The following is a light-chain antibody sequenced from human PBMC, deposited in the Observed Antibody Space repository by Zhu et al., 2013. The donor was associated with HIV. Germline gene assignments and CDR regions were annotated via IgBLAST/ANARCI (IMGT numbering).Light chain of an antibody. CDR3: QQYSYYSVT. Sequence: DIQMTQSPSTLSASVGDRVTITCRASQSISSWLAWYQQRPGKAPKLLIYDASTLGSGVPSRFSGSGSGTEFTLTISSLQPDDFATYYCQQYSYYSVTFGGGTKVEIK. CDR1: QSISSW. V-gene: IGKV1-5*01. CDR2: DAS. J-gene: IGKJ4*01.